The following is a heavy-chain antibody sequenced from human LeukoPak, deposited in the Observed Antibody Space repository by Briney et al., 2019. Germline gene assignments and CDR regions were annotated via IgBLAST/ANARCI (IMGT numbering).Heavy chain of an antibody. V-gene: IGHV1-8*01. D-gene: IGHD6-13*01. Sequence: ASVKVSFKASGYTFTSYDINWVRQAPGQGLEWMGWMNPNSGNTGYAQKFQGRVTMTRNTSISKAYMELSSLRSEDTAVYYCARGLPRYSSSWIWFDPWGQGTLVTVSS. CDR1: GYTFTSYD. CDR2: MNPNSGNT. CDR3: ARGLPRYSSSWIWFDP. J-gene: IGHJ5*02.